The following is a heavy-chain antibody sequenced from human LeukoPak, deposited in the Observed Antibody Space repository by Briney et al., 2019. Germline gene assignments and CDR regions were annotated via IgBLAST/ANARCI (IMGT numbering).Heavy chain of an antibody. CDR2: ITPNADRA. Sequence: PGGSLRLSCAASGFTFGSYGMSWVRQAPGKGLEWVSVITPNADRAAYADSVEGRFSISRDNPRNTLYMQMNSLRDEDTAVYYCAIMHGYSDGSGYWVHWGQGTLVTVSS. CDR3: AIMHGYSDGSGYWVH. D-gene: IGHD3-22*01. V-gene: IGHV3-23*01. CDR1: GFTFGSYG. J-gene: IGHJ1*01.